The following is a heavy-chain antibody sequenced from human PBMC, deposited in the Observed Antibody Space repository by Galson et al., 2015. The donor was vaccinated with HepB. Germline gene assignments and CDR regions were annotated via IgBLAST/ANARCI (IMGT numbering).Heavy chain of an antibody. CDR2: IYGGGST. D-gene: IGHD1-26*01. J-gene: IGHJ4*02. Sequence: LRLSCAASGFTVSSNYMSWVRQAPGKGLEWVSVIYGGGSTYYADSVKGRFTISRDNSKNTLYLQMNSLRAEDTAVYYCAREDLVGTFYYFDYWGQGTLVTVSS. CDR1: GFTVSSNY. CDR3: AREDLVGTFYYFDY. V-gene: IGHV3-66*02.